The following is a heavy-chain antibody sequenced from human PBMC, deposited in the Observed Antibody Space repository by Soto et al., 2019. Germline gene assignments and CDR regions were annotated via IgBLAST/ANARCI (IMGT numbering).Heavy chain of an antibody. Sequence: SQTLSLTCAISXDSVSSNSAACNWIRQSPSRGLEWLGRTYYRSKWYNDYALSVKSRITINPDTSKNQFSLQLNSVTAADTAVYFCARVLLRYSYGSFDYWGQGKLVTVSS. V-gene: IGHV6-1*01. CDR2: TYYRSKWYN. CDR3: ARVLLRYSYGSFDY. J-gene: IGHJ4*02. D-gene: IGHD5-18*01. CDR1: XDSVSSNSAA.